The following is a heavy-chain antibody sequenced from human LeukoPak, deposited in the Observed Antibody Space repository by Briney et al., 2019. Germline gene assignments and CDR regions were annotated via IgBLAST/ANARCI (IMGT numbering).Heavy chain of an antibody. CDR3: AKGLGFWSGYLGI. D-gene: IGHD3-3*01. J-gene: IGHJ3*02. CDR1: GFTFSSYA. Sequence: GGSLRLSCAASGFTFSSYAMTWVRPAPGRGLEWLSTISGSGDRTFYADSVKGRFTISRDNSKNTLYLQMNSLRAEDTAVYYCAKGLGFWSGYLGIWGQGTMVTVSS. V-gene: IGHV3-23*01. CDR2: ISGSGDRT.